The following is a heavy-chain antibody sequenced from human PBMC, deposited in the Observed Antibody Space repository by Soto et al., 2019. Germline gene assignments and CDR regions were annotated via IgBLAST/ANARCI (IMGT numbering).Heavy chain of an antibody. J-gene: IGHJ4*02. CDR1: GFTFGDHA. CDR3: ARGGFRYSNYDY. V-gene: IGHV3-49*04. CDR2: IRSKAYGGTT. Sequence: GGSLRLSCTGSGFTFGDHAMTWVRQAPGRGLEWVGFIRSKAYGGTTEYAASVEGRFTISRDDSRTIAYLQMSSLKIEDTAVYYCARGGFRYSNYDYWGQGTPVTVSS. D-gene: IGHD4-4*01.